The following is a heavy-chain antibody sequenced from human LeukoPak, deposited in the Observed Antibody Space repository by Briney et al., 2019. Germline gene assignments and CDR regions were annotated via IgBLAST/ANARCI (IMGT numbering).Heavy chain of an antibody. CDR2: IYHSGST. J-gene: IGHJ5*02. V-gene: IGHV4-4*02. Sequence: SGTLSLTCAVSGGSISSSNWWSWVRQPPGKGLEWIGEIYHSGSTNYNPSLKSRVTISVDTSKNQFSLKLSSVTAADTAVYYCARGYCSGGSCYSGVDPWGQGTLVTVSS. CDR3: ARGYCSGGSCYSGVDP. D-gene: IGHD2-15*01. CDR1: GGSISSSNW.